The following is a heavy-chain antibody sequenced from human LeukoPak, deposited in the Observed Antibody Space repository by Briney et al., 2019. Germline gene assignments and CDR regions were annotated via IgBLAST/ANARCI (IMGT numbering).Heavy chain of an antibody. V-gene: IGHV4-38-2*02. J-gene: IGHJ4*02. CDR2: IYHSGST. CDR1: GYSISSGYY. CDR3: ARSSGGDTTFDY. D-gene: IGHD4-17*01. Sequence: KPSETLSLTCTVPGYSISSGYYWGWIRQPPGKGLEWIGSIYHSGSTYYNPSLKSRVTISVDTSKNQFSLKLSSVTAADTAVYYCARSSGGDTTFDYWGQGTLVTVSS.